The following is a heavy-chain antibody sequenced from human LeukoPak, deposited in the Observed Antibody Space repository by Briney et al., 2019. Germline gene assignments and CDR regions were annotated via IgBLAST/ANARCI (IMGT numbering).Heavy chain of an antibody. J-gene: IGHJ4*02. CDR1: GGSISSYY. CDR3: ARSPPMVRGSTLVYYFDY. CDR2: IYYSGST. V-gene: IGHV4-59*01. Sequence: SETLSLTCTVSGGSISSYYWSWIRQPPGKGLEWIGYIYYSGSTNYNPSLKSRVTISVDTSKNQFSLKLSSVTAADTAVYYCARSPPMVRGSTLVYYFDYWGQGTLVTVSS. D-gene: IGHD3-10*01.